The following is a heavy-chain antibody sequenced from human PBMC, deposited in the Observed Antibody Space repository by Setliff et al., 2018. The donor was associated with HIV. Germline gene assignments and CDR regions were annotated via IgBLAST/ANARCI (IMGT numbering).Heavy chain of an antibody. CDR3: ARLLWFGELLAYGMDV. V-gene: IGHV4-59*01. Sequence: SETLSLTCTVSGGSISSYYWSWLRQPPGKGLEWIGYIYYSGRTNYNPSLKSRVTISVDTSKNQFSMKLSSVTAADTAVYYCARLLWFGELLAYGMDVWGQGTTVTV. J-gene: IGHJ6*02. CDR2: IYYSGRT. CDR1: GGSISSYY. D-gene: IGHD3-10*01.